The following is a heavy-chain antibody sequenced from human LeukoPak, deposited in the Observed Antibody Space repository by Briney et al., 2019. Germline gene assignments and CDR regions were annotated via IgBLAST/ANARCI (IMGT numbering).Heavy chain of an antibody. CDR2: IKEDGSEK. CDR1: GFSFSTSW. J-gene: IGHJ3*01. Sequence: GGSLRLSCVASGFSFSTSWMSWVRQAPGKEPEWVANIKEDGSEKSYVDSVKGRFTIPRDNAKNSLYLEMDSLRVEDTAVYYCARGGISRAAFDVWGQGTMVTVS. V-gene: IGHV3-7*05. D-gene: IGHD2-21*01. CDR3: ARGGISRAAFDV.